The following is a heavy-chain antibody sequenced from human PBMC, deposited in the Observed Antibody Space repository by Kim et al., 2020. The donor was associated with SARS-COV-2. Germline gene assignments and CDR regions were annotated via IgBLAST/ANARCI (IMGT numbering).Heavy chain of an antibody. V-gene: IGHV3-21*01. J-gene: IGHJ4*02. Sequence: DSVKGRFTIARDNAKNSLYLKMNSRRAEDTAVYYCARDWSITMVRGVSSYWGQGTLVTVSS. D-gene: IGHD3-10*01. CDR3: ARDWSITMVRGVSSY.